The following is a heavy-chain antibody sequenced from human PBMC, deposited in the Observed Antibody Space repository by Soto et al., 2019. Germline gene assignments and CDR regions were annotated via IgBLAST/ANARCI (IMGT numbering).Heavy chain of an antibody. D-gene: IGHD6-19*01. J-gene: IGHJ3*02. CDR1: GFTFGDYA. Sequence: LRLSCTASGFTFGDYAMSWVRQAPGKGLEWVGFIRSKAYGGTTEYAASVKGRFTISRDDSKSIAYLQMNSLKTEDTAVYYCTRTKWLGAFDIWGQGTMVTVSS. CDR2: IRSKAYGGTT. V-gene: IGHV3-49*04. CDR3: TRTKWLGAFDI.